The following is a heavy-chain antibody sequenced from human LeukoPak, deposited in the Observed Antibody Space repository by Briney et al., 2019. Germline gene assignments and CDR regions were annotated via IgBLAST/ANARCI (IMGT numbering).Heavy chain of an antibody. J-gene: IGHJ4*02. Sequence: SQTLSLTCTVPGGSISSGDYYWSWIRQPPGKGLEWIGYIYYSGSTYYNPSLKSRVTISVDTSKNQFSLKLSSVTAADTAVYYCARVASGGVLLDYWGQGTLVTVSS. D-gene: IGHD1-26*01. CDR3: ARVASGGVLLDY. V-gene: IGHV4-30-4*01. CDR1: GGSISSGDYY. CDR2: IYYSGST.